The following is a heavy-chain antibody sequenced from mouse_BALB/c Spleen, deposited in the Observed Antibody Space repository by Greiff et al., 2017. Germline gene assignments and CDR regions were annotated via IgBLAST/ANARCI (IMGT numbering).Heavy chain of an antibody. CDR2: INPSSGYT. CDR1: GYTFTSYT. D-gene: IGHD1-1*01. CDR3: ARMPFTTDYFDY. J-gene: IGHJ2*01. V-gene: IGHV1-4*01. Sequence: VQLHQSGAELARPGASVKMSCKASGYTFTSYTMHWVKQRPGQGLEWIGYINPSSGYTNYNQKFKDKATLTADKSSSTAYMQLSSLTSEDSAVYYCARMPFTTDYFDYWGQGTTLTVSS.